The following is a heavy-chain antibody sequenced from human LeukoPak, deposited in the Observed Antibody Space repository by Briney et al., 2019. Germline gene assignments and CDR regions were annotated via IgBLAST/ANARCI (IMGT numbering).Heavy chain of an antibody. D-gene: IGHD3-10*01. V-gene: IGHV3-74*01. CDR1: GFTFSSYW. J-gene: IGHJ1*01. CDR3: AKYFASGSYYKLPH. Sequence: GGSLRLSCAASGFTFSSYWMHWVRQAPGKGLVWVSRINSDGSSTNYADSVKGRFTISRDNAKNTLYLQMNSLRAEDTAVYYCAKYFASGSYYKLPHWGQGTLVTVSS. CDR2: INSDGSST.